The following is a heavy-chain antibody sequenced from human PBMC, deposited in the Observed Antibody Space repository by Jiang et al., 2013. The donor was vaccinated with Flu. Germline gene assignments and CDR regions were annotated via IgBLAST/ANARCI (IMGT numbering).Heavy chain of an antibody. J-gene: IGHJ3*02. CDR1: GGSISSYY. CDR2: IYYSGST. V-gene: IGHV4-59*01. Sequence: GSGLVKPSETLSLTCTVSGGSISSYYWSWIRQPPGKGLEWIGYIYYSGSTNYNPSLKSRVTISVDTSKNQFSLKLSSVTAADTAVYYCARDVQRLGDAFDIWGQGTMVTVSS. D-gene: IGHD6-25*01. CDR3: ARDVQRLGDAFDI.